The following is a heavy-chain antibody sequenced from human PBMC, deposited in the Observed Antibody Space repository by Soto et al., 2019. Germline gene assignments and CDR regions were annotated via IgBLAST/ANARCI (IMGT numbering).Heavy chain of an antibody. V-gene: IGHV4-4*02. CDR3: AKKVPAALRLYCFFGLDV. CDR1: GASISSDNR. Sequence: QVQLQESGPGLVKTSGTLSLTCAVSGASISSDNRWTWVRQPLGEGLEWIGEISQSGTTKYNPSLASRVTISVDKSKNHFSLRLTSMTAADTAVYYCAKKVPAALRLYCFFGLDVWGQGTTVTVSS. D-gene: IGHD2-15*01. CDR2: ISQSGTT. J-gene: IGHJ6*02.